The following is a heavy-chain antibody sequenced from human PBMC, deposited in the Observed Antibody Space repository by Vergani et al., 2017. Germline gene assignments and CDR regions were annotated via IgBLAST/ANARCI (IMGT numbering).Heavy chain of an antibody. Sequence: QMPLHESGPGLVKPSEILSLICTGFGGSIRNSNSYWAWTGQPPGKGLEWIASIYDSWSNYPNPTPKSRGTISVDTSKNQFSLKMLSVTAADTAVYYCAILYNALDCWGPGTLVTISS. CDR1: GGSIRNSNSY. CDR3: AILYNALDC. J-gene: IGHJ4*02. CDR2: IYDSWSN. V-gene: IGHV4-39*01. D-gene: IGHD1-14*01.